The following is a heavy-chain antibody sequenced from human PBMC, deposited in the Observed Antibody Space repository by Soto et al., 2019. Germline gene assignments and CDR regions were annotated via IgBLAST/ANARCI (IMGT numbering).Heavy chain of an antibody. CDR1: GGSFSGYY. Sequence: SETLSLTCAVYGGSFSGYYWSWIRQPPGKGLEWIGEINHSGSTNYNPSLKSRVTISVDTSKNQFSLKLSSVTAADTAVYYCARVIQVRGVPFYYYYGMDVWGQGTTVTVSS. CDR3: ARVIQVRGVPFYYYYGMDV. D-gene: IGHD3-10*01. V-gene: IGHV4-34*01. J-gene: IGHJ6*02. CDR2: INHSGST.